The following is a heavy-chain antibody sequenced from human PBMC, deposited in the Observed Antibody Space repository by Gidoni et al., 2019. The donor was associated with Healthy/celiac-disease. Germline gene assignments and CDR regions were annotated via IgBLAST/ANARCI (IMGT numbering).Heavy chain of an antibody. CDR1: GFTFSSYA. V-gene: IGHV3-30-3*01. CDR3: ARGHYCSGGSCYSVGYYYYYGMDV. CDR2: ISDDGSNK. Sequence: QVQLVESGGGVVQPGRSLRLSCAASGFTFSSYAMHWVRQAPGKGLEWVAVISDDGSNKYYADSVKGRFTISRDNSKNTLYLQMNSLRAEDTAVYYCARGHYCSGGSCYSVGYYYYYGMDVWGQGTTVTVSS. D-gene: IGHD2-15*01. J-gene: IGHJ6*02.